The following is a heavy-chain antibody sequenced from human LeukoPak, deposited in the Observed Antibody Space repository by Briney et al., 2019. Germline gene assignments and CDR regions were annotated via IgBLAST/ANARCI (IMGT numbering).Heavy chain of an antibody. Sequence: GGSLRLSCAASGFTFSSYAMHWVRQAPGKGQEWVAVISYDGSNKYYADSVKGRFTISRDNSKNTLYLQMNSLRAEDTAVYYCAKDTTGYSSSWYDWGQGTLVTVSS. J-gene: IGHJ4*02. D-gene: IGHD6-13*01. V-gene: IGHV3-30*07. CDR1: GFTFSSYA. CDR2: ISYDGSNK. CDR3: AKDTTGYSSSWYD.